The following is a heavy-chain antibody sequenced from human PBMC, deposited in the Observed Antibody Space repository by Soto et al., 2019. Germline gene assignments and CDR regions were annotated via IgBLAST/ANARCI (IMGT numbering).Heavy chain of an antibody. D-gene: IGHD3-3*01. CDR3: ASNDYCSGYTGMDV. J-gene: IGHJ6*02. CDR1: GYSISSGYY. V-gene: IGHV4-38-2*01. Sequence: SDTLSLTCAVSGYSISSGYYWGWIRQPPVKGLECFGSIYHSGSTYYNPSLKSRVTISVDTSKNQFSLKLSSVTAADTAVYYCASNDYCSGYTGMDVWGQGTTVTVSS. CDR2: IYHSGST.